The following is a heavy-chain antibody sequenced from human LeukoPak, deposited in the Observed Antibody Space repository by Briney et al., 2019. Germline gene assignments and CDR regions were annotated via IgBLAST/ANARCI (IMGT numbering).Heavy chain of an antibody. D-gene: IGHD3-16*02. Sequence: ASVKVSCKASGYTFTSYYMHWVRQAPGQGLEWMGIINPSGGSTSYAQKFQGRVTMTRDMSTSTVYMELSSLRSEDTAVYYCARHTVWGSYHNNWFDPWGQGTLVTVSS. J-gene: IGHJ5*02. V-gene: IGHV1-46*01. CDR1: GYTFTSYY. CDR2: INPSGGST. CDR3: ARHTVWGSYHNNWFDP.